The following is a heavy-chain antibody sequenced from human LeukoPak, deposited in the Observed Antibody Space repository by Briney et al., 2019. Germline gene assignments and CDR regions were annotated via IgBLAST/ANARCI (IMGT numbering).Heavy chain of an antibody. D-gene: IGHD3-10*01. CDR3: ARYGSGSTWFDP. Sequence: SETLSLTCSVSGGSISDNSWSWIRRPPGKGLEWIGHIHYTGSTDYNPSLKSRVTLSLDTPKNQFSLKVSSVTAADTAVYYCARYGSGSTWFDPWGQGTLVTVSS. J-gene: IGHJ5*02. CDR2: IHYTGST. CDR1: GGSISDNS. V-gene: IGHV4-59*08.